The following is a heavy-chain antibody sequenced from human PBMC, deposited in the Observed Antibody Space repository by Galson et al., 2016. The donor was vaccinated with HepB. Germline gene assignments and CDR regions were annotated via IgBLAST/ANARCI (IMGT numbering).Heavy chain of an antibody. J-gene: IGHJ6*02. CDR2: ISYDGSNK. D-gene: IGHD1-1*01. CDR3: ARDHTTIMGMDV. CDR1: GFTFSNYA. V-gene: IGHV3-30-3*01. Sequence: SLRLSCAASGFTFSNYAIHWVRQAPGKGLEWVAVISYDGSNKYYAYSVKGRFTISRDNSKNTLYLQMNSLRAEDTAVYYCARDHTTIMGMDVWGQGTTVTVSS.